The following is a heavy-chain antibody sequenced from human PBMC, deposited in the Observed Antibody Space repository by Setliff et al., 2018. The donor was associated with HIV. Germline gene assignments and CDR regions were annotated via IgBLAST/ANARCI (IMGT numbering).Heavy chain of an antibody. J-gene: IGHJ3*02. CDR1: GGSISSGGYY. CDR3: ARGRSSWSGGPNDASDI. V-gene: IGHV4-31*11. Sequence: KTSETLSLTCAVSGGSISSGGYYWNWIRLQPGKGLEWIGHIYYSGSTQYNPSLKSRVAISVDTSKDQLSLTVSSVTAADTAIYYCARGRSSWSGGPNDASDIWGPGTMVTVSS. CDR2: IYYSGST. D-gene: IGHD6-13*01.